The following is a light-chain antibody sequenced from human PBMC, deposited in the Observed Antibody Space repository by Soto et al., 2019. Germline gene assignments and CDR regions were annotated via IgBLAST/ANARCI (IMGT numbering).Light chain of an antibody. J-gene: IGKJ1*01. Sequence: DIQMTQSPSTLSASVGDRVTITFLASQIISSWLAWYQQKPGKAPKLLIYDASSLESGVASRFSGSGSGTECTPIISGLQPDDSATYYCQQYTNTNNPWMFGQGTKVDIK. CDR2: DAS. V-gene: IGKV1-5*01. CDR1: QIISSW. CDR3: QQYTNTNNPWM.